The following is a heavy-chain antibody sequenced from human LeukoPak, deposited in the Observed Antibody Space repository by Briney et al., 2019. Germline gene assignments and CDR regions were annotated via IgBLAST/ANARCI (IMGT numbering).Heavy chain of an antibody. CDR3: ARVLDRGGSYLYFDY. Sequence: PGGSLRLSCAASGFTFSSYGMHWVRQAPGKGLEWVSYISSSSSTIYYADSVKGRFTISRDNAKNSLYLQMNSLRAEDTAVYYCARVLDRGGSYLYFDYWGQGTLVTVSS. D-gene: IGHD1-26*01. J-gene: IGHJ4*02. CDR2: ISSSSSTI. V-gene: IGHV3-48*01. CDR1: GFTFSSYG.